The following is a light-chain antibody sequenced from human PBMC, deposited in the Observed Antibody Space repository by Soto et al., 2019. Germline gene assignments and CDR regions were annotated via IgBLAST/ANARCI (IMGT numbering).Light chain of an antibody. CDR2: GAS. V-gene: IGKV3-20*01. Sequence: EIVLTQSPGTLSLSPGERATLSCRASQSVRSNYLAWYQQKPGQPPRLLIYGASNRATGIPDRFSGSGSGTDFTLTISRLEPEDFAVYFCQQYGGSPRTFGQGTKVEIK. CDR3: QQYGGSPRT. CDR1: QSVRSNY. J-gene: IGKJ1*01.